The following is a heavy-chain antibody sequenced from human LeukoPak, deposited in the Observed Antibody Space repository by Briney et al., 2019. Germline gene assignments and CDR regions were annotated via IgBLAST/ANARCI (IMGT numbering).Heavy chain of an antibody. J-gene: IGHJ3*01. CDR3: AREKMTTLTTPDGFDL. V-gene: IGHV3-48*04. Sequence: PGGSLRLSCAASGFTFSSYSMNWARQAPGKGLEWLSYIGSSNTTTFYADSVKGRFTISRDNAKNSLYLQMNSLRAEDTAVYYCAREKMTTLTTPDGFDLWGQGTMVTVSS. D-gene: IGHD4-17*01. CDR2: IGSSNTTT. CDR1: GFTFSSYS.